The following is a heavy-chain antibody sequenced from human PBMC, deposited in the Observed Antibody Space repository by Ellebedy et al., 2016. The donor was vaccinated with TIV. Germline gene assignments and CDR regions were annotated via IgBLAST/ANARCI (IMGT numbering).Heavy chain of an antibody. Sequence: GESLKISXAASGFTFSSYGMHWVRQAPGKGLEWVAVISYDGSNKYYADSVKGRFTISRDNSKNTLYLQMNSLRAEDTAVYYCAKPTLYGSGSYLFDYWGQGTLVTVSS. CDR1: GFTFSSYG. V-gene: IGHV3-30*18. CDR3: AKPTLYGSGSYLFDY. D-gene: IGHD3-10*01. CDR2: ISYDGSNK. J-gene: IGHJ4*02.